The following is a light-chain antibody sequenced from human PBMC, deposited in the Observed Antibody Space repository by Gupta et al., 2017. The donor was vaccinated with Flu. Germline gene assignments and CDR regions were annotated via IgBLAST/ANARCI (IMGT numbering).Light chain of an antibody. V-gene: IGKV1-39*01. J-gene: IGKJ5*01. CDR1: QNIDNS. Sequence: DIQMTQSPTFLSAAVGDRVTITCRDSQNIDNSLNWYQQRPGQSPATLIYSATTLQNGVPSRFRGGGSGTEFTLTINSLRPEDFGTYLFQQSYSSPFNFGQGTRLDI. CDR2: SAT. CDR3: QQSYSSPFN.